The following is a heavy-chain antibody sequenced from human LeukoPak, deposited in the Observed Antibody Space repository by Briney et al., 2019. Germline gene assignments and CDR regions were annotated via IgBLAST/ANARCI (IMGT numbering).Heavy chain of an antibody. Sequence: ASVKVSCKASGYTFTGYYMHWVRQAPGQGLEWMGWINPNSGGTNYAQKFQGRVTMTRDTSISTAYMELSRLRSDDTAVYCCARDLVPADMLQNPGWFDPWGQGTLVTVSS. J-gene: IGHJ5*02. CDR1: GYTFTGYY. V-gene: IGHV1-2*02. D-gene: IGHD2-2*01. CDR2: INPNSGGT. CDR3: ARDLVPADMLQNPGWFDP.